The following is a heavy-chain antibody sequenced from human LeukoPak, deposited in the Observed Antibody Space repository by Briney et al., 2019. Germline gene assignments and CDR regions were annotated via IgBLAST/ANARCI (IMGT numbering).Heavy chain of an antibody. CDR1: GFTFSSYT. CDR2: ISGSGGIS. J-gene: IGHJ3*02. D-gene: IGHD3-22*01. Sequence: GGSLRLSCAASGFTFSSYTMLWVRQAPGKGLECVSAISGSGGISYYADSVKRRFTISRDKSKNTLYLQMNSLRAEDTAVYYCAKDLYDSSGYSSGDAFDIWGQGTMVTVSS. CDR3: AKDLYDSSGYSSGDAFDI. V-gene: IGHV3-23*01.